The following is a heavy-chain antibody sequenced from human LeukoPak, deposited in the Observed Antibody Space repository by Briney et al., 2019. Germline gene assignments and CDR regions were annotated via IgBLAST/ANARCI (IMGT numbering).Heavy chain of an antibody. Sequence: SETLSLTCAVYGGSFSGYYWSWIRQPPGKGLEWIGSIYYSGSTHYNPSLKSRVTISVDTSKNQFSLTLISVTAADTAVYYCATLPWGYFDYWGQGTLVTVSS. CDR3: ATLPWGYFDY. CDR1: GGSFSGYY. J-gene: IGHJ4*02. V-gene: IGHV4-34*01. CDR2: IYYSGST. D-gene: IGHD7-27*01.